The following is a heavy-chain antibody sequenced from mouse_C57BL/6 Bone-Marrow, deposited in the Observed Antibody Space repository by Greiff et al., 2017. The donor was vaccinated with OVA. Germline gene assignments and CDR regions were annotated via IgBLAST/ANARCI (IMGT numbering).Heavy chain of an antibody. V-gene: IGHV3-6*01. CDR2: ISYAGSN. CDR3: AREGAAHYAMDY. Sequence: EVKVEESGPGFVKPSQSLSLTCSVTGYSITCGYYWIWIRQFPGNKLEWMGYISYAGSNKSNPSLKNRISITRDTSKNQFFLKLKSVTTEDTATFYCAREGAAHYAMDYWGQGTSVTVSS. CDR1: GYSITCGYY. D-gene: IGHD6-1*01. J-gene: IGHJ4*01.